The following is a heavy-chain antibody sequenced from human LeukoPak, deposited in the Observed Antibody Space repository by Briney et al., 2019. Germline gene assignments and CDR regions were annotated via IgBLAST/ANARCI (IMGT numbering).Heavy chain of an antibody. J-gene: IGHJ4*02. CDR2: IIPIFGTA. CDR1: GGTFSSYA. V-gene: IGHV1-69*13. D-gene: IGHD5-24*01. CDR3: ARDRGPQMATDY. Sequence: GASVKVSCKASGGTFSSYAISWVRQAPGQGLEWMGGIIPIFGTANYAQKFQGRVTITADESTSTAYMELSSLRSEDTAVYYCARDRGPQMATDYWGQGTLVTVSS.